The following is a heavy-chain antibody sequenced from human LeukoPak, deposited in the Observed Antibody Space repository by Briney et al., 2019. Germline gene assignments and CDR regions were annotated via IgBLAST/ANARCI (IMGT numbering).Heavy chain of an antibody. CDR1: GFIFSSYW. CDR2: IKEDGSDK. CDR3: ARDILRQGMSLFDY. Sequence: GGSLRLSCAASGFIFSSYWMAWVRQAPGKGLEWVANIKEDGSDKNYVDSVKGRFTISRDNAKNSLYLQMNSLRAEDTAVYYCARDILRQGMSLFDYWGQGTLVTVSS. D-gene: IGHD3-9*01. J-gene: IGHJ4*02. V-gene: IGHV3-7*01.